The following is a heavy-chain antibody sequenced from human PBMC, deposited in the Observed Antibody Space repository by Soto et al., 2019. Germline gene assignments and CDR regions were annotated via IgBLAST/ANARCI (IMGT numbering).Heavy chain of an antibody. Sequence: YAGTLRASDWSGCRQPPGKGLEWIGEINHSGSTNYNPSLKSRVTISVDTSKNQFSLKLSSVTAADTAVYYCAGGLAFYYYCYGNHRDLHSFPTQRSSDL. V-gene: IGHV4-34*01. D-gene: IGHD3-10*01. CDR3: AGGLAFYYYCYGNHRDLHSFPTQRSSDL. CDR2: INHSGST. CDR1: AGTLRASD. J-gene: IGHJ2*01.